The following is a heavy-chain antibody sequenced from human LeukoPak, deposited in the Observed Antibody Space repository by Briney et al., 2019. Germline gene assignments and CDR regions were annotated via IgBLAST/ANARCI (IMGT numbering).Heavy chain of an antibody. V-gene: IGHV3-15*01. Sequence: TGGSLRLSCAASGFTFSHYEMNWVRQAPGKGLEWVGRIKSKTDGGTTEYAAPVKGRFTISRDDSENTLYLQMNSLKTEDTAVYYCTSLPRYCSGGSCNSGSDSWGQGTLVTVSS. CDR2: IKSKTDGGTT. J-gene: IGHJ4*02. CDR3: TSLPRYCSGGSCNSGSDS. D-gene: IGHD2-15*01. CDR1: GFTFSHYE.